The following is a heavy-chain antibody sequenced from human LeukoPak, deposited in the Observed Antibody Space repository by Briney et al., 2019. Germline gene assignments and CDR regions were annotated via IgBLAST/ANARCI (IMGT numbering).Heavy chain of an antibody. V-gene: IGHV1-46*01. CDR2: INPSGGST. Sequence: ASVKVSCKASGYTFTSYYMHWVRQAPGQGLEWMGIINPSGGSTSYAQKFQGRVTMTRDMSTSTVYMGLSSLRSEDTAVYYCARVFGVSHDPDYWGQGTLVTVSS. J-gene: IGHJ4*02. CDR1: GYTFTSYY. CDR3: ARVFGVSHDPDY. D-gene: IGHD3-3*01.